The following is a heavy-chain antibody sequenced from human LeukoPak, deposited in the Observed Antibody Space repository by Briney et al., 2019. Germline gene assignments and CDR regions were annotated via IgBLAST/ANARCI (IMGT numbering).Heavy chain of an antibody. CDR2: INPNSGGT. CDR3: ARDSDIVVVPAAILPGY. V-gene: IGHV1-2*02. CDR1: GYXFTGYY. J-gene: IGHJ4*02. D-gene: IGHD2-2*01. Sequence: GASVKVSCKASGYXFTGYYIHWVRQAPGQGLEWMGWINPNSGGTNYAQKFQGRVTMTRDTSISTAYMELSRLRSDDTAVYYCARDSDIVVVPAAILPGYWGQGTLVTVSS.